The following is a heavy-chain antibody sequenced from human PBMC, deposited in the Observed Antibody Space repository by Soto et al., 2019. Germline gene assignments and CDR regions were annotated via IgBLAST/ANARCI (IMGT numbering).Heavy chain of an antibody. J-gene: IGHJ6*02. Sequence: SETLSLTCTVSGGSLSSGPYSWGWILQPPEKGLEWIGTFSYSGSTYYNPSLESRVTISVDTSKNQFSLKVSSVTAADTAMYYCARLGGYCSTTTCYGYYAMDVWGQGTTVSVSS. CDR1: GGSLSSGPYS. V-gene: IGHV4-39*01. D-gene: IGHD2-2*01. CDR2: FSYSGST. CDR3: ARLGGYCSTTTCYGYYAMDV.